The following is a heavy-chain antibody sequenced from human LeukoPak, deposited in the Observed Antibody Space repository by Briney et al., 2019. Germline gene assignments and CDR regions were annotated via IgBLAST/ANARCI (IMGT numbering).Heavy chain of an antibody. Sequence: PGGSLRLSFVVSGFTFSSYSMSWVRQAPGKGLEWVSSISASSNFISYADSVKGRFTISRDNAKKSLYLQMNSVTAEDTAVYYCARDPGYSSGWFDYWGQGALVTVSS. CDR1: GFTFSSYS. CDR2: ISASSNFI. D-gene: IGHD6-19*01. J-gene: IGHJ4*02. V-gene: IGHV3-21*01. CDR3: ARDPGYSSGWFDY.